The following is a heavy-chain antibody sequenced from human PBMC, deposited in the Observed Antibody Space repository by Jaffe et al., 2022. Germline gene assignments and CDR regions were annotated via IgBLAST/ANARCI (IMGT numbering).Heavy chain of an antibody. J-gene: IGHJ5*02. CDR1: GGTFSSYA. V-gene: IGHV1-69*05. CDR2: IIPIFGTA. CDR3: ARDPQAWDYGSGSYFFDP. D-gene: IGHD3-10*01. Sequence: QVQLVQSGAEVKKPGSSVKVSCKASGGTFSSYAISWVRQAPGQGLEWMGGIIPIFGTANYAQKFQGRVTITTDESTSTAYMELSSLRSEDTAVYYCARDPQAWDYGSGSYFFDPWGQGTLVTVSS.